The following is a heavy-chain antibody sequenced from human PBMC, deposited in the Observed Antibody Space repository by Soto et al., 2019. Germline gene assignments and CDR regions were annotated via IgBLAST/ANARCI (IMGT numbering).Heavy chain of an antibody. Sequence: SVKVSCKASGGTFSSYAISWVRQAPGQGLEWMGGIIPIFGTANYAQKFQGRVTITADESTSTAYMELSSLRSEDTAVYYCAXARIAARPGYYYYGMDVWGQGTTVTVSS. J-gene: IGHJ6*02. V-gene: IGHV1-69*13. CDR1: GGTFSSYA. D-gene: IGHD6-6*01. CDR3: AXARIAARPGYYYYGMDV. CDR2: IIPIFGTA.